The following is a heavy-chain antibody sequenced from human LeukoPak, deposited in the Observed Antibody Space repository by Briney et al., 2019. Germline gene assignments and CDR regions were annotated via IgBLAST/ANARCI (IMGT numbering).Heavy chain of an antibody. CDR3: ARGLGSSYYYYYYYMDV. D-gene: IGHD3-10*01. CDR2: MNPNSGNT. Sequence: ASVKVSCKASGYTFTGYYMHWVRQAPGQGLEWMGWMNPNSGNTGYAQKFQGRVTMTRNTSISTAYMELSSLRSEDTAVYYCARGLGSSYYYYYYYMDVWGKGTTVTVSS. CDR1: GYTFTGYY. J-gene: IGHJ6*03. V-gene: IGHV1-8*02.